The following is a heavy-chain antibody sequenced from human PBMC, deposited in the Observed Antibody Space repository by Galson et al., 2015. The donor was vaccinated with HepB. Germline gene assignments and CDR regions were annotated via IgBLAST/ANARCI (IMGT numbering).Heavy chain of an antibody. Sequence: SLRLSCATSGFTFSSYGMHWIRQAPGKGLEWVAVISYDGSNKYYVDSVKGRFTISRDNSKNTLYLQMNSLRDEDTAVYYCGKDPRTEAAAIDYWGQGTLVIVSSGSAFDIWGQGTMVTVSS. D-gene: IGHD6-13*01. V-gene: IGHV3-30*18. CDR1: GFTFSSYG. CDR2: ISYDGSNK. CDR3: GKDPRTEAAAIDYWGQGTLVIVSSGSAFDI. J-gene: IGHJ3*02.